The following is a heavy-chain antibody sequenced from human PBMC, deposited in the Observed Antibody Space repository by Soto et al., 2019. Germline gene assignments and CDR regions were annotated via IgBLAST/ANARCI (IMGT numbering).Heavy chain of an antibody. CDR3: ASTDSGYDPYYYYYYMDV. CDR2: IYSGGST. J-gene: IGHJ6*03. CDR1: GFTVSSNY. Sequence: GGSLRLSCAASGFTVSSNYMSWVRQAPGKGLEWVSVIYSGGSTYYADSVKGRFTISRDNSKNTLYLQMNSLRAEDTAVYYCASTDSGYDPYYYYYYMDVWGKGTTVTVSS. V-gene: IGHV3-66*01. D-gene: IGHD5-12*01.